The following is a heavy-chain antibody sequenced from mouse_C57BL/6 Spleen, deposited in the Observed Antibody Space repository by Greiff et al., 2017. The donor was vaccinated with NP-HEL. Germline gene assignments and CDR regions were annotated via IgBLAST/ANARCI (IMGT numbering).Heavy chain of an antibody. Sequence: EVKLMESGGDLVKPGGSLKLSCAASGFTFSSYGMSWVRQTPDKRLEWVATISSGGSYTYYPDSVKGRFTISRDNAKNTLYLQMSSLKSEDTAMYYCASTDYYGSLWFADWGQGTLVTVSA. CDR2: ISSGGSYT. J-gene: IGHJ3*01. CDR1: GFTFSSYG. CDR3: ASTDYYGSLWFAD. D-gene: IGHD1-1*01. V-gene: IGHV5-6*01.